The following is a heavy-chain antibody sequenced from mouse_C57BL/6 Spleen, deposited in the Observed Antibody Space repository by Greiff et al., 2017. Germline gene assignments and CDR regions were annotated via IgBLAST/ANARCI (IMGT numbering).Heavy chain of an antibody. CDR2: INPNYGTT. CDR3: ARLGVYWDYAVDY. Sequence: VQLQQSGPELVKPGASVKISCKASGYSFTDYYMNWVKQSNGKSLEWIGVINPNYGTTSYNQKFKGKATLTVDKSSSTAYMQLNSLTSEDSAVYSCARLGVYWDYAVDYWGQGTPVTVSS. V-gene: IGHV1-39*01. CDR1: GYSFTDYY. D-gene: IGHD2-1*01. J-gene: IGHJ4*01.